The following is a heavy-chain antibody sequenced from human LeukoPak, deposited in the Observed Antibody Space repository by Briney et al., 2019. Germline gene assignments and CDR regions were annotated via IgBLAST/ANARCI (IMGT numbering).Heavy chain of an antibody. CDR3: ARDWNWFDP. Sequence: SETLSLTCTVSGGSISNYYWSWIRQPAGKRLEWIGRFYTSGRTIYNPSLKSRVTISGDKSENQFSLNLSSVTAADTAVYYCARDWNWFDPWGQGTLVTVSS. J-gene: IGHJ5*02. V-gene: IGHV4-4*07. CDR2: FYTSGRT. D-gene: IGHD1-1*01. CDR1: GGSISNYY.